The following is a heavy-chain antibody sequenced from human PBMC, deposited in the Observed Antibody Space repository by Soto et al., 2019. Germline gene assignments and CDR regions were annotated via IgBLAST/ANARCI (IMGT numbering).Heavy chain of an antibody. CDR2: ISYDGSNK. D-gene: IGHD5-18*01. J-gene: IGHJ4*02. V-gene: IGHV3-30-3*01. CDR1: GFTFSSYA. Sequence: GGSLRLSCAASGFTFSSYAMHWVRQAPGKGLEWVAVISYDGSNKYYADSVKGRFTISRDNSKNTLYLQMNSLRAEDTAVYYCARPVDTAMVTPFDYWGQGTLVTVSS. CDR3: ARPVDTAMVTPFDY.